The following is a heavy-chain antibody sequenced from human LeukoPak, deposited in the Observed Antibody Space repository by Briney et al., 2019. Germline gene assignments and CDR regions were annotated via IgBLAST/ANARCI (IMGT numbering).Heavy chain of an antibody. D-gene: IGHD3-10*01. V-gene: IGHV4-39*07. Sequence: PSETLSLTCTVSGGSISSSSYYWGWLRQPPGKGLEWIGSIYYSGSTYYNPSLKSRVTISVDTSKNQFSLKLSSVAAADTAVYYCARDPLLWPKWGYYYYYMDVWGKGTTVTVSS. J-gene: IGHJ6*03. CDR3: ARDPLLWPKWGYYYYYMDV. CDR2: IYYSGST. CDR1: GGSISSSSYY.